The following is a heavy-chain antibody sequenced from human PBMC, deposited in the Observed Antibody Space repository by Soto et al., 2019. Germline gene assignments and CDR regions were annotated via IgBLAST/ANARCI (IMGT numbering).Heavy chain of an antibody. Sequence: EVQLVESRGGLVTPGGSLRLSCAASGFTFSHVWMSWVRQVPGKGLEWGGRIKSRSDGGAIDYAAPVEGRFTISRDDSKNVLYLQMSSLKAEDTAVYYCSTFYYGSPLDWGQGTLVTVSS. CDR1: GFTFSHVW. CDR3: STFYYGSPLD. J-gene: IGHJ4*02. D-gene: IGHD3-10*01. V-gene: IGHV3-15*01. CDR2: IKSRSDGGAI.